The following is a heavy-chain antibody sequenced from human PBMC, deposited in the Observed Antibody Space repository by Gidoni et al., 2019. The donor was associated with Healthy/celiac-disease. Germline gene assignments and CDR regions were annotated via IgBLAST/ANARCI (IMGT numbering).Heavy chain of an antibody. Sequence: EVQLVQSGAEVKKPRKSLKTSCTCSRDSFTSYWSGWVRKMLGKGLEWMGIIYPGDSDTRYSPSFQGQVTISADKSSSTAYLQWSSLKASETAMYSCVRGMSGGSQSLEDYFDHWGQGTLVTVSS. V-gene: IGHV5-51*03. D-gene: IGHD2-15*01. CDR2: IYPGDSDT. J-gene: IGHJ4*02. CDR3: VRGMSGGSQSLEDYFDH. CDR1: RDSFTSYW.